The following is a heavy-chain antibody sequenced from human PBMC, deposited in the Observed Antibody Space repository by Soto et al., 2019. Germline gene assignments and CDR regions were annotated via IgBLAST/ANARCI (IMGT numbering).Heavy chain of an antibody. CDR3: ERVPHYYDSSGYYWGYFDY. Sequence: QVQLVQSGAEVKKPGSSVKVSCKASGGTFSSYAISWVRQAPGQGLEWMGGIIPIFGTANYAQKFQGRVTITADESTSTAYMELSSLRSEDTAVYYCERVPHYYDSSGYYWGYFDYWGQGTLVTVSS. CDR1: GGTFSSYA. D-gene: IGHD3-22*01. CDR2: IIPIFGTA. J-gene: IGHJ4*02. V-gene: IGHV1-69*01.